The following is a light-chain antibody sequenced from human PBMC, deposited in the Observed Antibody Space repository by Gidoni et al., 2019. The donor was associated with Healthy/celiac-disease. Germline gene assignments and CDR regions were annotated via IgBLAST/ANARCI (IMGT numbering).Light chain of an antibody. CDR1: QCVSSN. Sequence: EIVMTQSPATLSVSPGERATLSCRASQCVSSNLAWYQQKPGQAPRLLIYGASTRATGIPARFSGSGSGTEFTLTISSLQSEDFAVYYCQQYNNWPLFGGXTKVEIK. CDR3: QQYNNWPL. J-gene: IGKJ4*01. V-gene: IGKV3-15*01. CDR2: GAS.